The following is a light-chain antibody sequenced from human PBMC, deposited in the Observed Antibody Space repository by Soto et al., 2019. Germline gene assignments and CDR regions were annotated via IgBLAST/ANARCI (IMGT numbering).Light chain of an antibody. J-gene: IGKJ1*01. V-gene: IGKV3-15*01. CDR3: QQYVTSSPRT. Sequence: PATLSVSPGKRATWSCRASHSVGSNLAWYQQKPGQAPRLLIYGASIRATGIPARFSGSGSGTEFTLTITRLEPEDFAVYYCQQYVTSSPRTFGQGTKVDIK. CDR2: GAS. CDR1: HSVGSN.